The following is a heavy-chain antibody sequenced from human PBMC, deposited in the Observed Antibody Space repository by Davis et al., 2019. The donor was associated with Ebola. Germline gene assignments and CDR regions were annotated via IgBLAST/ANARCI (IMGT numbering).Heavy chain of an antibody. D-gene: IGHD3-22*01. J-gene: IGHJ3*02. CDR3: ARAAGQYYYDSSGDAFDI. Sequence: PGGSLRLSCAASGFTFSSYEMNWVRQAPGKGLEWVSYISSSGSTIYYADSVKGRFTISRDNAKNSLYLQMNSLRAEDTAVYYCARAAGQYYYDSSGDAFDIWGQGTMVTVSS. V-gene: IGHV3-48*03. CDR1: GFTFSSYE. CDR2: ISSSGSTI.